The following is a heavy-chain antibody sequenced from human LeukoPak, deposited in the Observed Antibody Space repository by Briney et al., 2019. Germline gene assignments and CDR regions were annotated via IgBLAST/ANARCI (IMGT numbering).Heavy chain of an antibody. CDR3: ASQTQYCSSTSCYLNWFDP. D-gene: IGHD2-2*01. Sequence: SETLSLTCTVSGGSLSSGSYYWSWIRQPAGKGLEWIGRIYTSGSTNYNPSLKSRVTISVDTSKTQFSLKLSSVTAADTAVYYCASQTQYCSSTSCYLNWFDPWGQGTLVTVSS. CDR2: IYTSGST. CDR1: GGSLSSGSYY. V-gene: IGHV4-61*02. J-gene: IGHJ5*02.